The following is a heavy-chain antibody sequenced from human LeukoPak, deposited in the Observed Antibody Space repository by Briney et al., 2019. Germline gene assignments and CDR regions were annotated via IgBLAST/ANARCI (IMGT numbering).Heavy chain of an antibody. CDR2: IRSKAYGGTT. CDR1: GFAFGYYA. J-gene: IGHJ4*02. V-gene: IGHV3-49*04. D-gene: IGHD5-12*01. CDR3: TREYSAYSDY. Sequence: PRGSLRLSCTASGFAFGYYAMSWVRQAPGEGREWVGFIRSKAYGGTTEYAASVKGRFTISRDDSKSISYLQMNSLRTEDTAVYYCTREYSAYSDYWGQGTLVTVSS.